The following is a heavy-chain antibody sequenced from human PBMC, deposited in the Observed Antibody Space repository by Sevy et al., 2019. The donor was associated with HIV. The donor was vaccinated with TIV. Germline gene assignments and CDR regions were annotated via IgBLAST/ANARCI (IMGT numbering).Heavy chain of an antibody. V-gene: IGHV3-30-3*01. CDR3: AMGSGTTGTNFDY. CDR2: ISYDGSSH. J-gene: IGHJ4*02. CDR1: EFMFSTYA. D-gene: IGHD1-1*01. Sequence: GGSLRLSCAASEFMFSTYAMHWVRQAPGKGLEWVAVISYDGSSHYYADSVKGRFTISRDNSKNTLYLQMNSLRAEDTAVYYCAMGSGTTGTNFDYWGQGTLVTVSS.